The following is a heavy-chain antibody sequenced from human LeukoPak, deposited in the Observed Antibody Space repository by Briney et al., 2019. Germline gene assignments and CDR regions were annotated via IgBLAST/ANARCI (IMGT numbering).Heavy chain of an antibody. J-gene: IGHJ5*02. V-gene: IGHV1-69*13. CDR3: ARDGRYSTTGDWFDP. Sequence: GASVKVSCKASGHTFSSYAVGWVRQAPGQGLEWMGTFIPVFGTTNYAQKFQGRVTITADESTSTAYLELNSLRSEDTAVYYCARDGRYSTTGDWFDPWGQGTLVTVSS. D-gene: IGHD2-15*01. CDR1: GHTFSSYA. CDR2: FIPVFGTT.